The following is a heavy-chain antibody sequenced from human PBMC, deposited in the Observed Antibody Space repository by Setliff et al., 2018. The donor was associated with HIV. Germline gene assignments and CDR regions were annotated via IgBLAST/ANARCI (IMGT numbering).Heavy chain of an antibody. Sequence: ASVKVSCKASGYTFSSYGISWVRQAPGQGLEWTGWIRTYNGNTNYAQRLQGRVTMTTDTSTSTAYMELRSLRSDDTAVYYCARGYDGSGFYYVYWGQGTLGTVSS. CDR2: IRTYNGNT. J-gene: IGHJ4*02. D-gene: IGHD3-22*01. V-gene: IGHV1-18*01. CDR1: GYTFSSYG. CDR3: ARGYDGSGFYYVY.